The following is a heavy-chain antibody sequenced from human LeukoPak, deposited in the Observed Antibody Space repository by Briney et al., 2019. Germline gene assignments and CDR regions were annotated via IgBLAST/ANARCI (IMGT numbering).Heavy chain of an antibody. CDR2: ISGSGGST. Sequence: GGSLRLSCAASGFTVSSNYMSWVRQAPGKGLEWVSAISGSGGSTYYADSVKGRFTISRDNSKNTLYLQMNSLRAEDTAVYYCAKDWRTYSNLLLFDPWGQGTLVTVSS. CDR1: GFTVSSNY. J-gene: IGHJ5*02. CDR3: AKDWRTYSNLLLFDP. V-gene: IGHV3-23*01. D-gene: IGHD4-11*01.